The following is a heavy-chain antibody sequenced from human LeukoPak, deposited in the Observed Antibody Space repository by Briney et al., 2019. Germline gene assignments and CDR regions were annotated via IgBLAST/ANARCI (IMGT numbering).Heavy chain of an antibody. CDR1: GFTFSSYW. J-gene: IGHJ3*02. V-gene: IGHV3-23*01. CDR2: ISGSGSST. D-gene: IGHD3-10*01. CDR3: AKFANSGRYYNDAFDI. Sequence: GGSLRLSCAASGFTFSSYWMQWVRQAPGKGLEWVSGISGSGSSTYNADSVKGRYTISRDNSKNTLYLQMNSLRAEDTAVYYCAKFANSGRYYNDAFDIWGQGTVVTVSS.